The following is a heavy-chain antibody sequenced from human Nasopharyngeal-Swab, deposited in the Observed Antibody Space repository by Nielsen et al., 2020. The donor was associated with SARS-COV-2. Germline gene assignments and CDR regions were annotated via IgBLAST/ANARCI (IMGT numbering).Heavy chain of an antibody. CDR1: GYTFTSYG. D-gene: IGHD1-26*01. CDR2: ISAYNGNT. Sequence: ASVKVSCKASGYTFTSYGISWVRQAPGQGLEWMGWISAYNGNTNYAQKLQGRVTMTTDTSTRTAYMELRSLRSDDTAVYYCARDLRVIVGANDAFDIWGQGTMVTVSS. V-gene: IGHV1-18*01. J-gene: IGHJ3*02. CDR3: ARDLRVIVGANDAFDI.